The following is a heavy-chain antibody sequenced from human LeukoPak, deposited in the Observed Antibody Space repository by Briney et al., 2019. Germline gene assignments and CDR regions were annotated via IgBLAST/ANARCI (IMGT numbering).Heavy chain of an antibody. Sequence: SETLSLTCAVYGGSFSGYCWSWIRQPPGKGLEWIGRIYTSGSTNYNPSLKSRVTISVDTSKNQFSLKLSSVTAADTAVYYCARGSGYYYDSSGLPTIDYWGQGTLVTVSS. CDR2: IYTSGST. CDR3: ARGSGYYYDSSGLPTIDY. D-gene: IGHD3-22*01. CDR1: GGSFSGYC. J-gene: IGHJ4*02. V-gene: IGHV4-59*10.